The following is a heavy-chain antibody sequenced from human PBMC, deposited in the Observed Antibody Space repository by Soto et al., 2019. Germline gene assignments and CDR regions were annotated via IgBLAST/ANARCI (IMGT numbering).Heavy chain of an antibody. Sequence: GGSLRLSCAASGFTFSDYSMTWIRQAPGKGLEWVSYISGSGTTIYYADSVKGRFTVSRNNAKNSLHLQLNSLRAEDTAVYYCASDPYYYASGYWGQGTLVTVSS. D-gene: IGHD3-10*01. CDR3: ASDPYYYASGY. V-gene: IGHV3-11*01. CDR2: ISGSGTTI. J-gene: IGHJ4*02. CDR1: GFTFSDYS.